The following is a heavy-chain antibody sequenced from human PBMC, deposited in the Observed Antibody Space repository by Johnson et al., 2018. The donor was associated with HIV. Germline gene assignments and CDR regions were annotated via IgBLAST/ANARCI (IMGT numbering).Heavy chain of an antibody. Sequence: VQLVESGGGLVQPGGSLRLSCGVSGFTFDDYAMSWVRQTPGKGLEWVSGINWNGGSTGYADSVKGRFTISRDNAKNSLYLQMNSLRAEDTALYYCAKELALYSSGYGGDAFDIWGQGTMVTVSS. D-gene: IGHD6-19*01. J-gene: IGHJ3*02. CDR2: INWNGGST. V-gene: IGHV3-20*04. CDR1: GFTFDDYA. CDR3: AKELALYSSGYGGDAFDI.